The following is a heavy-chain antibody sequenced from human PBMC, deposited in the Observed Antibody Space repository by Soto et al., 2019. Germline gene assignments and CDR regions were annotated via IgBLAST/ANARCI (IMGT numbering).Heavy chain of an antibody. CDR2: ISQSGNT. CDR3: ARAPKVSGSSQTRPDF. CDR1: SGSFSGYY. V-gene: IGHV4-34*01. D-gene: IGHD6-6*01. J-gene: IGHJ4*02. Sequence: PSETLSLTCSTYSGSFSGYYWSWIRQPPGKGLEWIGEISQSGNTNYSPSLKSRVSISIDTSKKQFSLNLASVSAADTAVYYCARAPKVSGSSQTRPDFWGQGTLVT.